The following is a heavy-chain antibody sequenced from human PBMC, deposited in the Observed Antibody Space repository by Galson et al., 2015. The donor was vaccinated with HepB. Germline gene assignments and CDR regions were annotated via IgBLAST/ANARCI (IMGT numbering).Heavy chain of an antibody. D-gene: IGHD2-2*01. J-gene: IGHJ4*02. Sequence: SVKVSCKASGGTFSNYGINWVRQAPGQGLEWMGGIIPIFGTRNYGQNFQGRVTFVADESTSTSYMELSGLRSEDTAVYYCATSAGQLLLKPPLDSWGQGTLVTVSS. CDR3: ATSAGQLLLKPPLDS. V-gene: IGHV1-69*13. CDR1: GGTFSNYG. CDR2: IIPIFGTR.